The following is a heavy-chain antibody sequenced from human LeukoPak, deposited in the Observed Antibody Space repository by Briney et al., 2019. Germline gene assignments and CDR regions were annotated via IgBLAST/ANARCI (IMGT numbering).Heavy chain of an antibody. CDR3: AREYSSSSTYYYYYYMDV. D-gene: IGHD6-6*01. J-gene: IGHJ6*03. V-gene: IGHV5-51*01. CDR1: GYSFTSYW. CDR2: IYPGDSDT. Sequence: GESLKISCKGSGYSFTSYWIGWVRQMPGKGLEWMGIIYPGDSDTRYSPSFQGQVTISADKSISTAYPQWSSLKASDTAMYYCAREYSSSSTYYYYYYMDVWGKGTTVTVSS.